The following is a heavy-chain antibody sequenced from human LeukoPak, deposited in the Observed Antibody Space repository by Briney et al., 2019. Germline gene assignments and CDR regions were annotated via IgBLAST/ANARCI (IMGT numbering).Heavy chain of an antibody. CDR1: GFTFSSYW. CDR2: INSDGSST. D-gene: IGHD1-26*01. Sequence: GGSLRLSCAASGFTFSSYWMHWVRQAPGKGLVWVSRINSDGSSTSYADSVKGRFTISRDNSKNTLYLQMNSLRAEDTAIYYCAKVLSGSPPQAFEYWGQGTLLTVTS. J-gene: IGHJ4*02. CDR3: AKVLSGSPPQAFEY. V-gene: IGHV3-74*01.